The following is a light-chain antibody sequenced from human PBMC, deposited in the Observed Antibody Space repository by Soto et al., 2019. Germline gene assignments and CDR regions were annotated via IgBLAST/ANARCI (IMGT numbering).Light chain of an antibody. CDR1: RSFSSSY. Sequence: ELVLTQSPDTLSLSPGERATLSCRASRSFSSSYLAWYQQRPGQAPRLLIYAASTRATGIPDRFSGSGSATDFTLTISSLEPEDIAVYYCQQRSNWRVTFGGGTKVDIK. J-gene: IGKJ4*01. CDR3: QQRSNWRVT. V-gene: IGKV3D-20*02. CDR2: AAS.